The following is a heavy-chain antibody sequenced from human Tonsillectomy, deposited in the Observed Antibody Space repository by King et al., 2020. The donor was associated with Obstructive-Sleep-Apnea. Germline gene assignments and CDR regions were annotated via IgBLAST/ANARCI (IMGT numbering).Heavy chain of an antibody. J-gene: IGHJ3*02. CDR1: GFTFSRYS. CDR3: AGMTQTDAFDI. V-gene: IGHV3-48*04. CDR2: ISSSSGTI. Sequence: VQLVESGGGFVQPGGSLRLSCAASGFTFSRYSMDWVRQAPGKGLEWVSYISSSSGTIYYADSVKGRFTISRDNAKSSLYLQMNSLRADDTAVYYCAGMTQTDAFDIWGQGTRVTVSS.